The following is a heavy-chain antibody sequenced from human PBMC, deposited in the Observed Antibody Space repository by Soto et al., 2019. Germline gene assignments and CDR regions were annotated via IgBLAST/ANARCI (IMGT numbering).Heavy chain of an antibody. V-gene: IGHV4-31*03. CDR2: IYFTGAT. CDR3: ASIPRRGYSYGIDY. CDR1: GGSISSGTSY. Sequence: QVQLQESGPGLVKPSQTLSLTCNVSGGSISSGTSYWPWLRQHPGEGLEWIGHIYFTGATYSNPSLRSRLTMSVDTSKNQFSLKLTSVTAADTATYYCASIPRRGYSYGIDYWGQGTLVTVSS. J-gene: IGHJ4*02. D-gene: IGHD2-21*02.